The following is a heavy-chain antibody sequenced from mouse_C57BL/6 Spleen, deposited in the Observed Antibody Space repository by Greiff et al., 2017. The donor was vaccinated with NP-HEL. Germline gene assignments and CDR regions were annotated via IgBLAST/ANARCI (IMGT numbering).Heavy chain of an antibody. Sequence: QVQLQQSGAELVKPGASVKMSCKASGYTFTSYWITWVKQRPGQGLEWIGDIYPGSGSTNYNEKFKSKATLTVDTSSSTAYMQLSSLTSEDSAVYYCARGGYYYGSSFPFDYWGQGTTLTVSS. V-gene: IGHV1-55*01. D-gene: IGHD1-1*01. CDR2: IYPGSGST. CDR1: GYTFTSYW. J-gene: IGHJ2*01. CDR3: ARGGYYYGSSFPFDY.